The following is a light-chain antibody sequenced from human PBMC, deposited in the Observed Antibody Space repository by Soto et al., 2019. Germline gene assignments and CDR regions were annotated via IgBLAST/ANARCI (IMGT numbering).Light chain of an antibody. CDR1: QTVNSRH. CDR3: QQFDGSRPAFT. Sequence: ESLLTQSPGTLSLSPGERATLSCRASQTVNSRHLNWYQHKPGQAPRLLIYGASIRAAGIPDRFSGSRSGAAFSLTITRLEPEHSAVYYYQQFDGSRPAFTFGQATKLEI. V-gene: IGKV3-20*01. CDR2: GAS. J-gene: IGKJ2*01.